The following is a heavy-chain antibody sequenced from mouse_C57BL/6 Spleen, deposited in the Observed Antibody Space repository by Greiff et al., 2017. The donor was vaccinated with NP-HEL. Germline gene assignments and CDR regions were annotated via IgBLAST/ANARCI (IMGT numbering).Heavy chain of an antibody. V-gene: IGHV1-82*01. D-gene: IGHD2-2*01. CDR2: IYPGDGDT. J-gene: IGHJ4*01. CDR3: ARSSYGYEGYAMDY. CDR1: GYAFSSSW. Sequence: VQRVESGPELVKPGASVKISCKASGYAFSSSWMNWVQQRPGKGLEWIGRIYPGDGDTNYHGKFKGKTTLTEDKSSSTSYMQLSSLTSEDSAVYFCARSSYGYEGYAMDYWGQGTSVTVSS.